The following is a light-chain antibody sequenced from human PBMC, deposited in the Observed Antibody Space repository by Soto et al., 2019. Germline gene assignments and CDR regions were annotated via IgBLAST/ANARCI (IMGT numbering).Light chain of an antibody. J-gene: IGLJ2*01. CDR3: GTWDGSLVGVV. Sequence: QSVLTQPPSVSAAPGQKVTISCSGSGSNIGSKDVSWYQQLPGTTPKLLIYQNNRRPSGIPDRFSGSKSGTSATLGITGLQTGDEADYYCGTWDGSLVGVVFGGGTKLTVL. CDR1: GSNIGSKD. V-gene: IGLV1-51*02. CDR2: QNN.